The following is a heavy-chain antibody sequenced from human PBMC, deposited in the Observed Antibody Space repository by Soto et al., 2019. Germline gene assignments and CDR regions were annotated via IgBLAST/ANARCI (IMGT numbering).Heavy chain of an antibody. J-gene: IGHJ6*02. CDR1: GYTFINNW. Sequence: PGESLKISCQASGYTFINNWIGWVRQMPGKGLEWIGMIYPGDSDTTYSPSFEGQVTMSVDKSISTAYLEWSSLKASDSATYYCARQGSNGAYVYFPMDVWGQGTTVTVSS. D-gene: IGHD3-16*01. CDR3: ARQGSNGAYVYFPMDV. CDR2: IYPGDSDT. V-gene: IGHV5-51*01.